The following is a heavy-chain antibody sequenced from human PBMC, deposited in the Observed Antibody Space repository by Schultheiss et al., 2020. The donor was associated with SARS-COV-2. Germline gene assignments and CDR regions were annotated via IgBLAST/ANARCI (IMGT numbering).Heavy chain of an antibody. J-gene: IGHJ6*02. CDR1: GFTFSSYA. D-gene: IGHD2-2*01. CDR3: ARGEPKDYAAADRNYYYYGMDV. V-gene: IGHV3-33*08. CDR2: IWYDGSNK. Sequence: GGSLRLSCAASGFTFSSYAMSWVRQAPGKGLEWVAVIWYDGSNKYYADSVKGRFTISRDNSKNTLYLQMNSLRAEDTAIYYCARGEPKDYAAADRNYYYYGMDVWGQGTTVTVSS.